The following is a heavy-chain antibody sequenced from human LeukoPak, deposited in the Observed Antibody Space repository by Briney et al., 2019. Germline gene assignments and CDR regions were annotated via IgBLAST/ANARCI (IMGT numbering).Heavy chain of an antibody. CDR1: GFTFSNAW. CDR3: ATGGYFLDY. D-gene: IGHD1-26*01. CDR2: IKSKVDGETI. J-gene: IGHJ4*02. Sequence: GGSLRLSCAGSGFTFSNAWINWVRQAPGKGLEWVGRIKSKVDGETIDYAAPVKGKFIISRDDSKNTVFLQMNSLKTEDTAVYYCATGGYFLDYWGQGTPVTVSS. V-gene: IGHV3-15*07.